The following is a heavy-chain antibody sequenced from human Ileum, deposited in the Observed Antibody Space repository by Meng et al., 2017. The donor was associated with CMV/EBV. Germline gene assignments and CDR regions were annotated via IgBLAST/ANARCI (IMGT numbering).Heavy chain of an antibody. CDR1: GGSISSSSYY. CDR2: MYYSGST. J-gene: IGHJ4*02. D-gene: IGHD2-15*01. CDR3: AREPTVYDSGGSCYDY. Sequence: SETLSLTCTVSGGSISSSSYYWGWIRQPPGKGLEWLGSMYYSGSTYYNPSLTSRVTIAVDTAQNQFSLKLSSVTATDTAVYYCAREPTVYDSGGSCYDYWGQGTLVTVSS. V-gene: IGHV4-39*07.